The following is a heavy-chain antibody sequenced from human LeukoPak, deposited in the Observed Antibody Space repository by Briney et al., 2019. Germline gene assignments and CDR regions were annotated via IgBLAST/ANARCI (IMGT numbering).Heavy chain of an antibody. CDR2: IYSGGST. CDR3: AGDQGGIGYDILTAGFGMDV. Sequence: GGSLRLSCAASGFTVSSDYMSWVRQAPGKGLEWVSVIYSGGSTYYADSVKGRFTISRDNSKNTLYLQMNSLRAEDTAVYYCAGDQGGIGYDILTAGFGMDVWGQGTTVTVSS. J-gene: IGHJ6*02. CDR1: GFTVSSDY. D-gene: IGHD3-9*01. V-gene: IGHV3-53*01.